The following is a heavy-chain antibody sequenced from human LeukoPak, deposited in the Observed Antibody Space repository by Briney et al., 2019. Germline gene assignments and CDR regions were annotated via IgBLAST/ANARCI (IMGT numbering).Heavy chain of an antibody. J-gene: IGHJ3*02. Sequence: SETLSLTCTVSGGSISSGGYYWRWIRQHPGKGLEWIGYIYYSGSTYYNPSLKSRVTISVDTSKNQFSLKLSSVTAADTAVYYCARAAAAAFEIWGHGTMVTVSS. V-gene: IGHV4-31*03. D-gene: IGHD6-13*01. CDR1: GGSISSGGYY. CDR3: ARAAAAAFEI. CDR2: IYYSGST.